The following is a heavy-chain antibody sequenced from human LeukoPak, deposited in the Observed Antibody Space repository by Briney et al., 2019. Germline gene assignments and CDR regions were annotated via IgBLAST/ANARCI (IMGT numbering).Heavy chain of an antibody. D-gene: IGHD5-18*01. J-gene: IGHJ6*03. CDR2: IHYSGNT. Sequence: SETLSLTCTVSGGSISNYKWTWIRQPPGKGLEWMGNIHYSGNTNYNPSLKSRLTISVATSKNQFSLNLNSVTAADAAVYYCARVKRGYSYGYWFRSDSYYMDVWGKGTTVTVSS. V-gene: IGHV4-59*01. CDR3: ARVKRGYSYGYWFRSDSYYMDV. CDR1: GGSISNYK.